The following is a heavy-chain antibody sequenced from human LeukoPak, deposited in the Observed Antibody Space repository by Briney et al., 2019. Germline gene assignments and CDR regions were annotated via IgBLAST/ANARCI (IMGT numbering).Heavy chain of an antibody. Sequence: NPSETLSLTCTVSGGSISSYYWSWIRQPPGKGLEWIGYIYYSGSTNYNPSPKSRVTISVDTSKNQFSLKLSSVTAADTAVHYCARGLWWGPGWFDPWGQGTLVTVSS. V-gene: IGHV4-59*01. CDR2: IYYSGST. CDR1: GGSISSYY. CDR3: ARGLWWGPGWFDP. J-gene: IGHJ5*02. D-gene: IGHD2-21*02.